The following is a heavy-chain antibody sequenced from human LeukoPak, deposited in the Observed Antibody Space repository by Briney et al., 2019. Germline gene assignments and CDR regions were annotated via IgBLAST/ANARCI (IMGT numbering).Heavy chain of an antibody. CDR3: ARGPNYPAPSPFDY. CDR2: IYYSGST. D-gene: IGHD2-2*01. Sequence: PSETLSLTCTVSGGSISSYYWSWIRQPPGKGLEGIGYIYYSGSTNYNPSLKSRVTISVDTSKNQFSLKLSSVTAADTAVYYCARGPNYPAPSPFDYWGQGTLVTVSS. CDR1: GGSISSYY. V-gene: IGHV4-59*08. J-gene: IGHJ4*02.